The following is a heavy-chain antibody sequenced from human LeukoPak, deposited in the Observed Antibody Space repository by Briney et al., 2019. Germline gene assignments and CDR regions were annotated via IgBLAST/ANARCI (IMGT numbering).Heavy chain of an antibody. CDR2: TYHRSKWYN. J-gene: IGHJ4*02. V-gene: IGHV6-1*01. Sequence: SQTLSLTCAISGDSVSSNSAAWNWIRQSPSRGLEWLGSTYHRSKWYNDYALSVKSRISVNPDTPKNQFSLQLNSVTPEDTAVYCCARGGSYSFDYWGQGTLVTVSS. D-gene: IGHD1-26*01. CDR3: ARGGSYSFDY. CDR1: GDSVSSNSAA.